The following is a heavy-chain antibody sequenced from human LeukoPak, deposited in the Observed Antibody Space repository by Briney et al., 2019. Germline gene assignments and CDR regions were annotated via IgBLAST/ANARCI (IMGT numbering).Heavy chain of an antibody. J-gene: IGHJ3*02. CDR1: GFTFSSYA. CDR2: ISSSGSTI. CDR3: ASNSYGFPDAFDI. V-gene: IGHV3-48*04. D-gene: IGHD5-18*01. Sequence: GGSLRLSCAASGFTFSSYAMSWVRQAPGKGLEWVSYISSSGSTIYYADSVKGRFTISRDNAKNSLYLQMNSLRAEDTAVYYCASNSYGFPDAFDIWGQGTMVTVSS.